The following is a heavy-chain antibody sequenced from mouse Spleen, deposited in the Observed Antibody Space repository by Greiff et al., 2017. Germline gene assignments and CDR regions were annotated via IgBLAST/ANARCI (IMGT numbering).Heavy chain of an antibody. CDR2: INYDGSST. J-gene: IGHJ1*03. CDR3: ARGDWDGWYFDV. Sequence: EVMLVESEGGLVQPGSSMKLSCTASGFTFSDYYMAWVRQVPEKGLEWVANINYDGSSTYYLDSLKSRFIISRDNAKNILYLQMSSLKSEDTATYYCARGDWDGWYFDVWGTGTTVTVSS. CDR1: GFTFSDYY. V-gene: IGHV5-16*01. D-gene: IGHD4-1*01.